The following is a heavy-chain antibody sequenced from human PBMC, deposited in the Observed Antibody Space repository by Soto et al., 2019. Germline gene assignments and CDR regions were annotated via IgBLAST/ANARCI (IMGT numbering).Heavy chain of an antibody. V-gene: IGHV1-3*01. Sequence: ASVKVSCKASGYTFTSYAMHWVRQAPGQRLEWMGWINAGNGNTKYSQKFQGRVTITRDTSASTAYMELSSVRSEDTAVYYCARDGFAVDYYFDYWGQGTLVTVPQ. CDR3: ARDGFAVDYYFDY. CDR1: GYTFTSYA. J-gene: IGHJ4*02. D-gene: IGHD2-2*01. CDR2: INAGNGNT.